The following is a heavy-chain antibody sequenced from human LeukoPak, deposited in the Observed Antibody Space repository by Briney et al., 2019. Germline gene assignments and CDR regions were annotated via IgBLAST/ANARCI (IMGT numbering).Heavy chain of an antibody. Sequence: GGSLRLSCAASGFAFRTYAMCWVRQAPGKGLEGVSAISGSGDKTFYAESVRGRFTISRDNSKNTLYLQMNSLGAEDTAVYYCAKDLNYGFDSWGQGTLVTVSS. J-gene: IGHJ4*02. CDR3: AKDLNYGFDS. CDR1: GFAFRTYA. CDR2: ISGSGDKT. V-gene: IGHV3-23*01. D-gene: IGHD3-10*01.